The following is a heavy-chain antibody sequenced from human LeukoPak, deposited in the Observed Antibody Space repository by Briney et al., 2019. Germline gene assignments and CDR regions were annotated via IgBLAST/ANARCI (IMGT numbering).Heavy chain of an antibody. J-gene: IGHJ6*02. V-gene: IGHV3-30*18. CDR1: GFTFSTYG. CDR2: ISYGGNNE. Sequence: GGSLRLSCAASGFTFSTYGMHWVRQVPGKGLEWVAVISYGGNNEYYADSVKGRFTISRDNSKNTVYLQMNSLRPEDTAVYYCAKDDYGMDVSGQGTMVTVSS. CDR3: AKDDYGMDV.